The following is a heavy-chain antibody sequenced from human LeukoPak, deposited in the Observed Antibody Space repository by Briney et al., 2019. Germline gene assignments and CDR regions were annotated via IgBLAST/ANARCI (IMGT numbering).Heavy chain of an antibody. CDR1: GFTFDDYT. V-gene: IGHV3-43*01. J-gene: IGHJ4*02. CDR3: AKARAAISQGAFDY. Sequence: GGSLRLSCAASGFTFDDYTMHWVRQAPGKGLEWVSLISWDGGSTYYADSVKGRFTISRDNSKNSLYLQMNSLRTEDTALYYCAKARAAISQGAFDYWGQGTLVTVSS. CDR2: ISWDGGST. D-gene: IGHD2-2*01.